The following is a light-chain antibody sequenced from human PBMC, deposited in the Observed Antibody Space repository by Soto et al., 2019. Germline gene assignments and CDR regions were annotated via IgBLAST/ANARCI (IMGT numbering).Light chain of an antibody. J-gene: IGLJ3*02. CDR1: NSDIGGYNY. Sequence: QSALTQPRSVSGSPGQSITISCTGTNSDIGGYNYVSWYQQHPGKAPKVMIYDVTRRPSGVPDRFSGSKSGNTASLTISGLQAEDEADYYCCSFAKPNNFWMFGGGTKLTVL. V-gene: IGLV2-11*01. CDR2: DVT. CDR3: CSFAKPNNFWM.